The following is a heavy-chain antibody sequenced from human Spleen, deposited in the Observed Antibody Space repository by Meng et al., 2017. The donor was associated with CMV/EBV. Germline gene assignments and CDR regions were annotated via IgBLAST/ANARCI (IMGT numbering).Heavy chain of an antibody. V-gene: IGHV3-30-3*01. Sequence: GESLKISCAASGFTFSSYAMHWVRQAPGKGLEWVAVISYDGSNKYYADSVKGRFTISRDRSRSTLYLQMNSLRAEDTAVYYCAKGQWSSGWTSFDYWGQGTLVTVSS. CDR2: ISYDGSNK. J-gene: IGHJ4*02. D-gene: IGHD6-19*01. CDR3: AKGQWSSGWTSFDY. CDR1: GFTFSSYA.